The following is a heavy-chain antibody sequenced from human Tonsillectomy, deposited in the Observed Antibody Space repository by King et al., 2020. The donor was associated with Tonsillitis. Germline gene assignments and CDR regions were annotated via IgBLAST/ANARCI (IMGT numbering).Heavy chain of an antibody. V-gene: IGHV3-9*01. CDR3: AKDITSDIAGANGMDV. D-gene: IGHD2-15*01. J-gene: IGHJ6*02. CDR2: ISWKSGTI. Sequence: QLVQSGGGLVQPGRSLRLSCVASGFTFDDYAMHWVRQAPGKGLEWVSGISWKSGTIGYADSVKGRFTISRDNAKNSLDLQMNSLGVEDTALYYCAKDITSDIAGANGMDVWGQGTTVTVSS. CDR1: GFTFDDYA.